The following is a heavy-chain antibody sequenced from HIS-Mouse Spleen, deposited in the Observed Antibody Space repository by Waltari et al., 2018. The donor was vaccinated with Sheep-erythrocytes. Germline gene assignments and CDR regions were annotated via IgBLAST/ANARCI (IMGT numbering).Heavy chain of an antibody. J-gene: IGHJ6*02. CDR3: ARDQGDSGSYYYYYGMDV. D-gene: IGHD1-26*01. Sequence: EVQLVESGGGLVKPGGSLRLSCAASGFTFSSSSMNGVRQAPGKGLEWVSSISSSSSYIYYADSVKGRFTISRDNAKNSLYLQMNSLRAEDTAVYYCARDQGDSGSYYYYYGMDVWGQGTTVTVSS. CDR1: GFTFSSSS. V-gene: IGHV3-21*01. CDR2: ISSSSSYI.